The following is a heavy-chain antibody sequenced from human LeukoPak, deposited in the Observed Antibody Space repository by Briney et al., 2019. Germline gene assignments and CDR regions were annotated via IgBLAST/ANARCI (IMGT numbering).Heavy chain of an antibody. CDR1: GFIFSSYE. D-gene: IGHD5-24*01. CDR2: ISGSGATT. CDR3: ARAKMATGGGISDY. J-gene: IGHJ4*02. Sequence: PGGSLRLSCGASGFIFSSYEMNWVRLAPGEGLEWVSYISGSGATTYYADSVKGRFTISRDNAKNSLSLQMKSLRAEDTAVYYCARAKMATGGGISDYWGQGALVTVSS. V-gene: IGHV3-48*03.